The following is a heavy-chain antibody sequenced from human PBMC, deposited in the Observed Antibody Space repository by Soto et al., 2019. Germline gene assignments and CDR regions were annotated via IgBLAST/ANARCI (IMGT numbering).Heavy chain of an antibody. D-gene: IGHD6-6*01. Sequence: PGGSLRLSCAASGFTFSSYSMNWVRQAPGKGLEWVSSISSSSSYIYYADSVKGRFTISRDNAKNSLYLQMNSLRAEDTAVYYCARASSIAAHPARGYSYGMDVSGPGTTLTVSS. CDR2: ISSSSSYI. CDR3: ARASSIAAHPARGYSYGMDV. V-gene: IGHV3-21*01. CDR1: GFTFSSYS. J-gene: IGHJ6*02.